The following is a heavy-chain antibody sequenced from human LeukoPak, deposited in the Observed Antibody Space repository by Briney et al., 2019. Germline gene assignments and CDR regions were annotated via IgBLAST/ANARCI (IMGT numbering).Heavy chain of an antibody. V-gene: IGHV3-9*01. CDR3: AKGHRGGTYYYGSTGYYWDY. Sequence: GGSLRLSCAASGFNFDDYAMHWVRQAPGKGLEWVSGINWNSGSIGYADSVKGRFTISRDNAKNSLYLQMNSLRAEDTALYYCAKGHRGGTYYYGSTGYYWDYWGQGTLVTVSS. D-gene: IGHD3-22*01. CDR2: INWNSGSI. CDR1: GFNFDDYA. J-gene: IGHJ4*02.